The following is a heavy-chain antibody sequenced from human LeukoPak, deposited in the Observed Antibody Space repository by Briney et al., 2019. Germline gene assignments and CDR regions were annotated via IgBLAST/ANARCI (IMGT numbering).Heavy chain of an antibody. Sequence: SGGSPRLSCAASGFTFSGYYMSWIRQAPGKGLEWVSYISSTASMIYYADSVKGRFTISRDNAKSSLYLQMNSLRAEDTAVYYCARESGYSFNLWGQGTLVTVSS. CDR2: ISSTASMI. V-gene: IGHV3-11*01. D-gene: IGHD5-18*01. CDR1: GFTFSGYY. J-gene: IGHJ5*02. CDR3: ARESGYSFNL.